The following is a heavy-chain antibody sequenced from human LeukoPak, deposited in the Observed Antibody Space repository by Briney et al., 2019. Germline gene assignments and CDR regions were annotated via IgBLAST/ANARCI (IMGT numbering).Heavy chain of an antibody. CDR1: VFTFSSYA. D-gene: IGHD2-2*02. CDR3: ARDGRYCSSTTCYIDYYYGMDV. V-gene: IGHV3-30-3*01. Sequence: GGSLRLSCAASVFTFSSYALHWVRQAPGKGLEWVAVISYDGSKKYYADSVKGRFTISRDNSKNTLYLQMNSLRAEDTAVYYCARDGRYCSSTTCYIDYYYGMDVWGQGTTVTVSS. J-gene: IGHJ6*02. CDR2: ISYDGSKK.